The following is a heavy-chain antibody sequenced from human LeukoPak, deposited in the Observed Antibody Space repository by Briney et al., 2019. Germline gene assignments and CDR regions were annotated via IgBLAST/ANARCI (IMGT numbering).Heavy chain of an antibody. J-gene: IGHJ6*03. CDR3: AKNRGGTYKYYMDV. CDR2: VSGSGGAT. Sequence: GGSLRLSCAASGFTFNKYAMSWVRQAPGMGLEWLSYVSGSGGATYYADSVKGRFTISRDNSKNTVYLQMGSLRAEDTAVYYCAKNRGGTYKYYMDVWGSGTTVTVSS. D-gene: IGHD1-1*01. V-gene: IGHV3-23*01. CDR1: GFTFNKYA.